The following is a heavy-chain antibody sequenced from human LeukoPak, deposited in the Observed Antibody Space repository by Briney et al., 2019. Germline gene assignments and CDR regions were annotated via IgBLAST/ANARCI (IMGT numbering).Heavy chain of an antibody. V-gene: IGHV3-23*01. D-gene: IGHD5-18*01. CDR1: GFTFSNYA. J-gene: IGHJ4*02. CDR2: GRGSGGST. Sequence: GRSLRLSCAASGFTFSNYAMSWARQAPRKGLEWVSTGRGSGGSTYYADLVKRRFTFSRDNSKNTLYLQMNSLRGDDTAVYYCARVQYSYGYDGSFYWGQGTLVTVSS. CDR3: ARVQYSYGYDGSFY.